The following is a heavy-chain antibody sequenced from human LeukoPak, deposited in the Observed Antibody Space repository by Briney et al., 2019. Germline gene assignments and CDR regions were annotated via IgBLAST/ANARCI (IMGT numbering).Heavy chain of an antibody. Sequence: ASVKVSCKASGYTFTSSYMHWVRQAPGEGVEWMGIINPSGGSTSYAQKFQGRVTMTRDTSTSTVYIELSSLRSEDTAVYYCARGPPPNYGGNELVYWGQGTLVTVSS. CDR1: GYTFTSSY. D-gene: IGHD4-23*01. CDR2: INPSGGST. J-gene: IGHJ4*02. CDR3: ARGPPPNYGGNELVY. V-gene: IGHV1-46*01.